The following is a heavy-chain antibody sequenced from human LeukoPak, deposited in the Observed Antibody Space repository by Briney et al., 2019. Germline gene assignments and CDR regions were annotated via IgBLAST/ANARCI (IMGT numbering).Heavy chain of an antibody. CDR3: AKARDAYNYYWFDP. Sequence: GGSRRLSCAASGFTFSSYAMSWVRQAPGKGLEWVSAISGGYTAATDYADSVKGRFTISRDNYDNTLYLEMNSLRAEDTALYYCAKARDAYNYYWFDPWGQGTLVTVSS. CDR2: ISGGYTAAT. J-gene: IGHJ5*02. CDR1: GFTFSSYA. V-gene: IGHV3-23*01. D-gene: IGHD5-24*01.